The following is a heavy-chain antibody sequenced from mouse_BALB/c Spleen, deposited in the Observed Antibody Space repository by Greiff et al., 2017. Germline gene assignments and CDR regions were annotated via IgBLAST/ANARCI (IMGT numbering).Heavy chain of an antibody. D-gene: IGHD2-10*02. CDR3: SYGNLYYYAMDY. CDR2: IYPGNSDT. V-gene: IGHV1-5*01. Sequence: EVQLQQSGTVLARPGASVKMSCKASGYTFTSYWMHWVKQRPGQGLEWIGAIYPGNSDTSYNQKFKGKAKLTAVTSTSTAYMELSSLTNEDSAVYYCSYGNLYYYAMDYWGQGTSVTVSS. CDR1: GYTFTSYW. J-gene: IGHJ4*01.